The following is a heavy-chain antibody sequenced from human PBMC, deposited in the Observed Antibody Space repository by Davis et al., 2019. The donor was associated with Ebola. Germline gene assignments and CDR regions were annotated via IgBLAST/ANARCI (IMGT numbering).Heavy chain of an antibody. J-gene: IGHJ4*02. CDR1: GASIGSSNW. CDR3: AKTKQQLEYFDY. D-gene: IGHD6-13*01. V-gene: IGHV4-4*02. Sequence: SETLSLTFALSGASIGSSNWWRWVRQPPGKGLEWIGEISKSGSTNYNPSLKSRVTISVDKSKKQFSLTLNSVTAADTAVYYCAKTKQQLEYFDYWGQGTLVTVSS. CDR2: ISKSGST.